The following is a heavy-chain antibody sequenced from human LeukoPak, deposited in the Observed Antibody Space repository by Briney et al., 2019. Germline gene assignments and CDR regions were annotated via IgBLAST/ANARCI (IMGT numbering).Heavy chain of an antibody. CDR1: GGSFSGYY. CDR3: TRDLSDY. CDR2: IYYSGST. D-gene: IGHD2/OR15-2a*01. J-gene: IGHJ4*02. Sequence: SETLSLTCAVYGGSFSGYYWSWIRQPPGKGLEWIGYIYYSGSTNYNPSLKSRVTISVDTSKNQFSLRLTSVTAADTAVYFCTRDLSDYWGQGTLVIVSS. V-gene: IGHV4-59*12.